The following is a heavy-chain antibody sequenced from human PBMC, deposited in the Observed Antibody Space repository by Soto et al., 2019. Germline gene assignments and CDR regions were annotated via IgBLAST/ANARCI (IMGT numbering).Heavy chain of an antibody. J-gene: IGHJ3*02. D-gene: IGHD3-22*01. CDR1: GSSFTTYC. CDR2: IDPSDSYT. V-gene: IGHV5-10-1*01. CDR3: ARHSSYYYDSSGYWAFDI. Sequence: GESLKISCKGAGSSFTTYCISWVRQIPGTGLEWMGRIDPSDSYTNYSPSFQGHVTISADKSISTAYLQWSSLKDSDTATYYCARHSSYYYDSSGYWAFDIWGQGTMVTVSS.